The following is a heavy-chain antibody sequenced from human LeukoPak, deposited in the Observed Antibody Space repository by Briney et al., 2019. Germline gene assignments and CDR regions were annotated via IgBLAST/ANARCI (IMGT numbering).Heavy chain of an antibody. CDR1: GGSMRTSY. CDR3: TTKHQWSDGFDI. D-gene: IGHD2-8*01. Sequence: PSETLSLTCSVSGGSMRTSYWSWIRQPAGKGLEWIGRIYTSGSTNYNPSLKSRVSMSVDTSKTQLSLKLTSVTAADTAIYYCTTKHQWSDGFDIWGPGTKVTVSS. J-gene: IGHJ3*02. CDR2: IYTSGST. V-gene: IGHV4-4*07.